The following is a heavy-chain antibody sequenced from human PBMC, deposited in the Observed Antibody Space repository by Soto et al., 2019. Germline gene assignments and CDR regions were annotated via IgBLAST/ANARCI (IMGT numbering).Heavy chain of an antibody. D-gene: IGHD3-3*01. V-gene: IGHV1-58*01. Sequence: SVKVSCKASGFTFTSSAVQWVRQARGQRLEWIGWIVVGSGNTNYAQKFQERVTITRDMSTSTAYMELSSLRSEDTAVYYCAAAGQYYDFWSGYDYYYYGMDVWGQGTTVTVSS. CDR1: GFTFTSSA. CDR3: AAAGQYYDFWSGYDYYYYGMDV. CDR2: IVVGSGNT. J-gene: IGHJ6*02.